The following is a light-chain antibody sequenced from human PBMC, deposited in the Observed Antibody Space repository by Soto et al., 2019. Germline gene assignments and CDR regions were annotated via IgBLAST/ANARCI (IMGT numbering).Light chain of an antibody. CDR1: QSVSSVY. CDR3: QQYGTSPQT. Sequence: EIVLTQSPATLSLSPGERATLSCRASQSVSSVYLAWYQQKPGQAPRLLIYGASNRATGIPDRFSGSGSGTDFTLTISRLEPEDFAVYYCQQYGTSPQTFGQGSKVDI. CDR2: GAS. V-gene: IGKV3-20*01. J-gene: IGKJ1*01.